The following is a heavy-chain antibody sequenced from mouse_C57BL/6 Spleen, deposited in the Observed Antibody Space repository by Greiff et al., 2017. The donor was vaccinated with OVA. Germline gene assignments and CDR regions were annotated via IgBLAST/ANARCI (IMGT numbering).Heavy chain of an antibody. J-gene: IGHJ2*01. D-gene: IGHD1-1*01. Sequence: EVQLQQSGPELVKPGASVKISCKASGYSFTGYYMNWVKQSPEKSLEWIGEINPSTGGTTYNQKFKAKATLTVDKSASTAYMQLKSLTSEDSAVYYCARTVVATRGYYFDYWGQGTTLTVSS. CDR2: INPSTGGT. V-gene: IGHV1-42*01. CDR1: GYSFTGYY. CDR3: ARTVVATRGYYFDY.